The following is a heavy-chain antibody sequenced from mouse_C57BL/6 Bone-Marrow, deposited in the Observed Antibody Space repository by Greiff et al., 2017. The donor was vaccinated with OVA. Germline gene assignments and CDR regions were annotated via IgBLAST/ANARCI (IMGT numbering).Heavy chain of an antibody. V-gene: IGHV1-69*01. Sequence: QVQLQQPGAELVMPGASVKLSCKASGYTFTSYWMHWVKQRPGQGLELIGEIDPSDSYTNYNQKFKGKSTLTVDKSSSTAYMQLSSLTSEDSAVYYCARTYYSNPYFDYWGQGTTLTVSS. CDR2: IDPSDSYT. D-gene: IGHD2-5*01. CDR3: ARTYYSNPYFDY. J-gene: IGHJ2*01. CDR1: GYTFTSYW.